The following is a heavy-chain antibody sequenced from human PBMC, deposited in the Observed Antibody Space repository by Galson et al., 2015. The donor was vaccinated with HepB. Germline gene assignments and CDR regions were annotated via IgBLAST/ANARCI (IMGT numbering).Heavy chain of an antibody. CDR1: GFTFSSYD. CDR2: IGTAGDT. V-gene: IGHV3-13*01. J-gene: IGHJ6*02. CDR3: ARASGYYNPYYYYGMDV. Sequence: SLRLSCAASGFTFSSYDMHWVRQATGKGLEWVSAIGTAGDTYYPGSVKGRFTISRENAKNSLYLQMNSLRAGDTAVYYCARASGYYNPYYYYGMDVWGQGTTVTVSS. D-gene: IGHD3-3*01.